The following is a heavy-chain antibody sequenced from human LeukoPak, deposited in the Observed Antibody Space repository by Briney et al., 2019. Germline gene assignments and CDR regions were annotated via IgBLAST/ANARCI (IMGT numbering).Heavy chain of an antibody. CDR1: GFTFSGYW. CDR3: ARDAQGFDY. Sequence: WGFLCLSCAASGFTFSGYWMHWVRQVPGKGLVWVSRITGDGSSTTYADSVKGRFTISRDNAKNTVFLQMISLRAEDTAVYYCARDAQGFDYWGRGTLVTVSS. J-gene: IGHJ4*02. CDR2: ITGDGSST. V-gene: IGHV3-74*01.